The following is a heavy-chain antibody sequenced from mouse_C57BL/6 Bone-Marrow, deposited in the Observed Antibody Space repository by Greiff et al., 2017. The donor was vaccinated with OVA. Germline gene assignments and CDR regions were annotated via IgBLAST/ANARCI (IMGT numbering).Heavy chain of an antibody. CDR1: GFTFSSYP. V-gene: IGHV5-9*01. J-gene: IGHJ3*01. CDR3: ARLFAY. Sequence: EVQLVESGGGLVKPGGSLKLSCAASGFTFSSYPMSWVRPTPEKRLEWVATISGGGGNTYYPDSVKGRFTISRDNAKNTLYLQMSSLRSEDTALYYCARLFAYWGQGTLVTVSA. CDR2: ISGGGGNT.